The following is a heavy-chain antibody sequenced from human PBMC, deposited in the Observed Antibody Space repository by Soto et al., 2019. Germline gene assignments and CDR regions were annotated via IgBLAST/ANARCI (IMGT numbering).Heavy chain of an antibody. CDR3: ARDAGFDYVN. Sequence: PGGSLRLSCSVSGFNVISYWMSWVRQAPGKGLEWVASIKDDGSEIYYLQSVRGRFSISRDSAGNALHLTMNYLSAEDTGVYFCARDAGFDYVNWGQGTLVTVSS. V-gene: IGHV3-7*01. CDR2: IKDDGSEI. CDR1: GFNVISYW. D-gene: IGHD3-16*01. J-gene: IGHJ4*02.